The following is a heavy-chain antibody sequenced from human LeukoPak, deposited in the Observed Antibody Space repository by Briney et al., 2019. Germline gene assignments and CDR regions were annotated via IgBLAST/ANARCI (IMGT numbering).Heavy chain of an antibody. D-gene: IGHD2-21*01. V-gene: IGHV1-18*01. J-gene: IGHJ3*01. CDR1: GYSFINYG. CDR2: ISASTSNT. CDR3: ARPQGPISADVFDF. Sequence: ASVKVSCKASGYSFINYGITWVRQAPGQGLEWMGWISASTSNTYYAQKLQGRVTMTTDTSTSTAYLELRSLRSDDTAMYFCARPQGPISADVFDFWGQGTMVTVSS.